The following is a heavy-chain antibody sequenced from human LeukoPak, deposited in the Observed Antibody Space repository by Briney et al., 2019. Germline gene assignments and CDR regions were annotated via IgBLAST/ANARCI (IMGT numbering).Heavy chain of an antibody. CDR3: ARALSYSYGSMDF. V-gene: IGHV3-21*01. CDR2: ISSGSKYI. CDR1: GGSITSGTYY. D-gene: IGHD5-18*01. J-gene: IGHJ4*02. Sequence: PSETLSLTCTVSGGSITSGTYYWTWVRQAPGKGLEWVSSISSGSKYIYNADSVKGRFTISRDNAKNSLYLQMNSLRAEDTAVYYCARALSYSYGSMDFWGQGTLVIVSS.